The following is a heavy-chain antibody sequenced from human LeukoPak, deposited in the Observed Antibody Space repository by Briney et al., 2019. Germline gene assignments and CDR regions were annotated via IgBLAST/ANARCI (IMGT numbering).Heavy chain of an antibody. J-gene: IGHJ4*02. D-gene: IGHD3-9*01. CDR1: GGSVSSGSYY. CDR3: ARAPYFDWLLYPSPFFDY. Sequence: KPSETLSLTCTVSGGSVSSGSYYWSWIRQPPGKGLEWTGYIYYSGSTNYNPSLKSRVTISVDTSKKQFSLNLSSVTAADTAVYYCARAPYFDWLLYPSPFFDYWGQGTLVTVSS. CDR2: IYYSGST. V-gene: IGHV4-61*01.